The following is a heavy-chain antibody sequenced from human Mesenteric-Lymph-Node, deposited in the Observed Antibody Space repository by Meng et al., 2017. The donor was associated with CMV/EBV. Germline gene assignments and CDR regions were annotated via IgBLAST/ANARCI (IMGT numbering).Heavy chain of an antibody. CDR3: ARQQPGYTSSWYPFDY. J-gene: IGHJ4*02. CDR1: GYSFSSYW. Sequence: SGYSFSSYWIGWVRQMPGKGLEWMGIIYPSDSDTRYSPSFQGQVTISADKSTSTAYLQWSSLKASDTAMYYCARQQPGYTSSWYPFDYWGQGTLVTVSS. V-gene: IGHV5-51*01. CDR2: IYPSDSDT. D-gene: IGHD6-13*01.